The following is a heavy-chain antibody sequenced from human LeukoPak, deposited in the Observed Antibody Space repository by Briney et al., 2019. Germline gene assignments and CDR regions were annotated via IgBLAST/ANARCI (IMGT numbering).Heavy chain of an antibody. J-gene: IGHJ4*02. CDR2: IYYSGST. CDR3: ARDIYGGYYFDY. V-gene: IGHV4-59*01. D-gene: IGHD4-17*01. CDR1: GGPISSYY. Sequence: SETLSLTCTVSGGPISSYYWSWIRQPPGKGLEWIGYIYYSGSTNYNPSLKSRVTISVDTSKNQFSLKLSSVTAADTAVYYCARDIYGGYYFDYWGQGTLVTVSS.